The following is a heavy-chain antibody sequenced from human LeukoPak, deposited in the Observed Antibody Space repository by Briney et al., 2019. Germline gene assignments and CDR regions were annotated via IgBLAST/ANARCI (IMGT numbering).Heavy chain of an antibody. Sequence: GGSLRLSCAASGFTFSTYAMSWVRQAPGKGLEWVSVISGSGGSTYYADSVKGRFTISRDNSKNTLYLQMNSLRAEDTAVYYSAKSRGGSSGRYSDYWGRGTLVTVSS. D-gene: IGHD6-19*01. V-gene: IGHV3-23*01. CDR1: GFTFSTYA. J-gene: IGHJ4*02. CDR2: ISGSGGST. CDR3: AKSRGGSSGRYSDY.